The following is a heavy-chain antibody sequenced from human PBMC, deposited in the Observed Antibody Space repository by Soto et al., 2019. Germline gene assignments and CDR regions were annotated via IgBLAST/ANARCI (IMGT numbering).Heavy chain of an antibody. J-gene: IGHJ4*02. CDR2: ISAYNGNT. CDR1: GYTFNSYG. CDR3: ARPSTPARYCSGGSCYSVSY. D-gene: IGHD2-15*01. Sequence: ASVKVSCKASGYTFNSYGIGWVRQAPGQGLERMGWISAYNGNTNYAQKLQGRVTMTTDTSTSTAYMELRSLRSDDTAVYYCARPSTPARYCSGGSCYSVSYRGQGTLVTVSS. V-gene: IGHV1-18*01.